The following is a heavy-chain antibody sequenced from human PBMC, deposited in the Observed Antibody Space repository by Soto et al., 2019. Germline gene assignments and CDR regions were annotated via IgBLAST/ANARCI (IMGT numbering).Heavy chain of an antibody. Sequence: SETLSLTCSASGGSITSSSHFWGWVRQPPGRGLEWIGTIYFTGNTYYTPSLKSRLTMSIDTSKNEFSLRLNSVTAADTAVYYCAGQTFTIAAASYGRSNWFDPWGPGTLVTVSS. V-gene: IGHV4-39*01. CDR1: GGSITSSSHF. D-gene: IGHD6-25*01. CDR2: IYFTGNT. J-gene: IGHJ5*02. CDR3: AGQTFTIAAASYGRSNWFDP.